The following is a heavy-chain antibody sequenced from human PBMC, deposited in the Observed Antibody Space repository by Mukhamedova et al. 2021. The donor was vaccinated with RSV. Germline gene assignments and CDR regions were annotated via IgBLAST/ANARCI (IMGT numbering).Heavy chain of an antibody. CDR2: ISGSGGST. CDR3: AKDSGYSSSWYLDY. J-gene: IGHJ4*02. D-gene: IGHD6-13*01. Sequence: GKGLEWVSAISGSGGSTYYADSVKGRFTISRDNSKNTLYLQMNSLRAEDTAVYYCAKDSGYSSSWYLDYWGQGTLGTVSS. V-gene: IGHV3-23*01.